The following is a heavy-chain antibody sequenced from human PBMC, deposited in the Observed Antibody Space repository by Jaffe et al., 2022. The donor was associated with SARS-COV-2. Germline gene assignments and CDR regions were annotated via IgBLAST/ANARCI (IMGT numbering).Heavy chain of an antibody. CDR2: ISYDGSNK. CDR1: GFTFSSYG. CDR3: AKDRLVVVITTVDY. D-gene: IGHD3-22*01. J-gene: IGHJ4*02. Sequence: QVQLVESGGGVVQPGRSLRLSCAASGFTFSSYGMHWVRQAPGKGLEWVAVISYDGSNKYYADSVKGRFTISRDNSKNTLYLQMNSLRAEDTAVYYCAKDRLVVVITTVDYWGQGTLVTVSS. V-gene: IGHV3-30*18.